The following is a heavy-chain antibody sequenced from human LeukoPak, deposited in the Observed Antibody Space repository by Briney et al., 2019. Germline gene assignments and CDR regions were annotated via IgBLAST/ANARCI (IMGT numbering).Heavy chain of an antibody. D-gene: IGHD3-10*01. CDR2: IKEDESEK. CDR3: ARVKWLPLSRSLDV. V-gene: IGHV3-7*01. Sequence: PGGSLRLSCTASGFTLVDYTTSWFRQAPGKGLEWVANIKEDESEKYYVGSVKGRFTISRDNAKLYLQMNRLGAEDSAVYYCARVKWLPLSRSLDVWGQGTTVTVSS. J-gene: IGHJ6*02. CDR1: GFTLVDYT.